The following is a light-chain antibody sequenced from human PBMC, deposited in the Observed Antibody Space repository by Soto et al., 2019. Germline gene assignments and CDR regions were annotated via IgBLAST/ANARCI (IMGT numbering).Light chain of an antibody. V-gene: IGKV1-5*01. CDR2: DAS. CDR3: QQSKSLSLS. Sequence: DIQMTQSPSTLSASVGDRITITCRASQSISGCLAWYQQKPGKAPKLLIYDASTLEDGVPSRFSGSGSGTEYILTISSLQPDDFAPYYCQQSKSLSLSFGGGTRV. J-gene: IGKJ4*01. CDR1: QSISGC.